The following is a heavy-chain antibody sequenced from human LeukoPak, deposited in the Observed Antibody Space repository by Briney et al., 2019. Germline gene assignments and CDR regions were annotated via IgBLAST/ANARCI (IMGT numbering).Heavy chain of an antibody. CDR3: AKPLWSKYYYGMDV. CDR1: GFTFSSYA. V-gene: IGHV3-23*01. Sequence: GGSLRLFCAASGFTFSSYAMSWVRQAPGKGLEWVSAISGSGGSTYYADSVKGRFTISRDNSKDTLYLQLNSLRAEGTAVYYCAKPLWSKYYYGMDVWGQGTTVTVSS. J-gene: IGHJ6*02. D-gene: IGHD3-10*01. CDR2: ISGSGGST.